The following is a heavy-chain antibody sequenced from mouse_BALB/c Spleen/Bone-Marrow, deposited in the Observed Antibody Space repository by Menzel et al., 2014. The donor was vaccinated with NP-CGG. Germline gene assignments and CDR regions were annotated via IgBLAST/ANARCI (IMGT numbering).Heavy chain of an antibody. CDR3: ARPGYYGYQDV. Sequence: EVHLVESGGGLVQPGGSLKLSCAASGFDFSGYWMTWVRRAPGKGLEWIGEINPDSSTINYTPSLKDKFIISRDNAKNALYLQMSKVRSEDTALYYCARPGYYGYQDVWGAGTTVTVSS. D-gene: IGHD1-2*01. V-gene: IGHV4-1*02. CDR1: GFDFSGYW. J-gene: IGHJ1*01. CDR2: INPDSSTI.